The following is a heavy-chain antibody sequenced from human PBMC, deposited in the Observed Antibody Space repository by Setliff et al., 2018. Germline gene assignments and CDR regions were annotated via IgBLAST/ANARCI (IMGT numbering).Heavy chain of an antibody. V-gene: IGHV4-4*07. D-gene: IGHD6-19*01. CDR3: AREQWLDPPGYYYMDV. CDR1: GGSISSYY. Sequence: LSLTCTVSGGSISSYYWSWIRQPAAKGLEWIGHIYIGGSANYNPSLKSRVTMSIDTSKNQFSLKLNSVTAADMAVYYCAREQWLDPPGYYYMDVWAKGTTVTVSS. CDR2: IYIGGSA. J-gene: IGHJ6*03.